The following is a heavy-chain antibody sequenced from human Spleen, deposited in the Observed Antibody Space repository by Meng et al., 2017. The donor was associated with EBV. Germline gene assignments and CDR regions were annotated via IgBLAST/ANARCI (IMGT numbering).Heavy chain of an antibody. V-gene: IGHV1-8*01. CDR3: ARDLGGDFDY. J-gene: IGHJ4*02. Sequence: QLVHSGGEVKKPGASVKVSVKASGYIFRSYDINWVRQATGQGLEWMGWMNPTSGKTGYAQKFQDRVTMTRDSAISTAYMELSSLRSDDTAVYYCARDLGGDFDYWGQGTLVTVSS. CDR2: MNPTSGKT. CDR1: GYIFRSYD. D-gene: IGHD3-16*01.